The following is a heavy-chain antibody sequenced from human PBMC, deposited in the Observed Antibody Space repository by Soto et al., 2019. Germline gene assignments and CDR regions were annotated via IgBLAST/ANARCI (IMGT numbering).Heavy chain of an antibody. Sequence: ASVKVSCKASGYTFTGYYMHWVRQAPGQGLEWMGWINPNSGGTNYAQKFQGRVTMTRDTFISTAYMELSRLRSDDTAVYYCARDLGATAYYYDSSGVGYYGMDVWGQGTTFTSP. D-gene: IGHD3-22*01. CDR2: INPNSGGT. J-gene: IGHJ6*02. V-gene: IGHV1-2*02. CDR3: ARDLGATAYYYDSSGVGYYGMDV. CDR1: GYTFTGYY.